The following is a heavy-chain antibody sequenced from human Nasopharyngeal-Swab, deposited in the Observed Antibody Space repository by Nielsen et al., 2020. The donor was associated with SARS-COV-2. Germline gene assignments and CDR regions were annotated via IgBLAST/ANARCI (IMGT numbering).Heavy chain of an antibody. CDR1: GFTFSSYA. J-gene: IGHJ6*02. D-gene: IGHD1-26*01. CDR3: ARAQWVYSMDV. Sequence: GESLKISCAASGFTFSSYAMHWVRQAPGKGLEWVAVISYDGSNKYYADSVKGRFTISRDNSKNTLYLQMNSLRAEDTAVYYCARAQWVYSMDVWGQGTTVTVSS. CDR2: ISYDGSNK. V-gene: IGHV3-30*04.